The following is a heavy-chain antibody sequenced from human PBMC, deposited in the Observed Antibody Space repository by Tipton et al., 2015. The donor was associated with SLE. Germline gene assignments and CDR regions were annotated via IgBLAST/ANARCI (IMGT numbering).Heavy chain of an antibody. CDR3: ARGKDIVVARDAFDS. CDR1: GGSISSSSYY. D-gene: IGHD2-15*01. J-gene: IGHJ3*02. V-gene: IGHV4-39*07. Sequence: GLVKPSETLSLTCTVSGGSISSSSYYWGWIRQPPGKGLEWIGSIYYSGSTYYNPSLKSRVTISVDTSKNQFSLKLSSVTAADTAVYYCARGKDIVVARDAFDSWGQGTMVTVSS. CDR2: IYYSGST.